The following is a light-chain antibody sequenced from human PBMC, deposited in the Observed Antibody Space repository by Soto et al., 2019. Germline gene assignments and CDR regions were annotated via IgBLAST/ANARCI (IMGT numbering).Light chain of an antibody. V-gene: IGLV2-14*01. CDR3: SSYTIISSYV. Sequence: QSALTQPASVSGSPGQSITISCTGTSSDVGGYNYVSWYQQHPGKAPKLMIYEVSNRPSGVSNRFSGSESGNTASLTISGLQAEDEADYYCSSYTIISSYVFGTGTKLTVL. J-gene: IGLJ1*01. CDR2: EVS. CDR1: SSDVGGYNY.